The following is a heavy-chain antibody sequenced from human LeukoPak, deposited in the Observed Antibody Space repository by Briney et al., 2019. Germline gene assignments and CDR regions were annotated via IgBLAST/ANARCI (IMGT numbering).Heavy chain of an antibody. V-gene: IGHV3-66*01. CDR1: GFSFSSYG. CDR3: ARGPEYYVSGSYWLDP. Sequence: GGSLRLSCAASGFSFSSYGMHWVRQAPGKGLEWVSVIYSGGDTYYADSVKGRFTISRDNSKNTLYLQMNSLRAEDTAVYYCARGPEYYVSGSYWLDPWGQGTLVTVSS. D-gene: IGHD3-10*01. CDR2: IYSGGDT. J-gene: IGHJ5*02.